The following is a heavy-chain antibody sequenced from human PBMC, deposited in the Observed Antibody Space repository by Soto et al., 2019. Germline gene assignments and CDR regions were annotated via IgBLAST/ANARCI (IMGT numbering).Heavy chain of an antibody. D-gene: IGHD5-18*01. CDR3: ARVGRRGYSYGYYG. CDR1: GFTVSSNY. J-gene: IGHJ4*02. V-gene: IGHV3-53*04. CDR2: IYSGGST. Sequence: EVQLVESGGGLVQPGGSLRLSCAASGFTVSSNYMSWVRQAPGKGLEWVSVIYSGGSTYYADSVKGRFTISRHNSKNTLYLQMNSLRAEDTAVYYCARVGRRGYSYGYYGWGQGTLVTVSS.